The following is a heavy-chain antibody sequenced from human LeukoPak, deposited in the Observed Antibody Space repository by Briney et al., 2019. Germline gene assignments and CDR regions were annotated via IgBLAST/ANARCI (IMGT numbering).Heavy chain of an antibody. Sequence: GGSLRLSCAASEFTFSDYYMSWVRQAPGKGLAWVSYISSTSGTRYYADSVKGRFTISRDNTRNSLYLQMNSLRAEDTAVYFCAKDSSSDWLLDGAYYMDVWGKGTTVTVSS. D-gene: IGHD3-9*01. CDR2: ISSTSGTR. V-gene: IGHV3-11*04. J-gene: IGHJ6*03. CDR1: EFTFSDYY. CDR3: AKDSSSDWLLDGAYYMDV.